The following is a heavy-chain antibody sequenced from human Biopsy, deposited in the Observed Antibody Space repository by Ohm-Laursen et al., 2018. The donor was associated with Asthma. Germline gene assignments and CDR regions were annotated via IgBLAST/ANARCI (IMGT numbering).Heavy chain of an antibody. CDR3: AIVGYSSGWDFFDY. Sequence: ASVKVSCNASGYTFTGYYMHWVRQAPGQGLEWMGRINPNSGGTNYAQKFQGRVTMTRDTSISTAYMELSRLRSDDTAVYYCAIVGYSSGWDFFDYWGQGTLVTVSS. CDR2: INPNSGGT. D-gene: IGHD6-19*01. V-gene: IGHV1-2*06. CDR1: GYTFTGYY. J-gene: IGHJ4*02.